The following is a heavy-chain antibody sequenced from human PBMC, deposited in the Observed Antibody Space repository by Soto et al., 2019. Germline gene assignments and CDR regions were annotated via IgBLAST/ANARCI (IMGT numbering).Heavy chain of an antibody. V-gene: IGHV3-9*01. J-gene: IGHJ6*02. CDR1: GFTFGDYA. D-gene: IGHD3-22*01. Sequence: PGGSLRLSCAASGFTFGDYAMHWVRQAPGKGLEWVSGLIWNSGRIGYADSVKGRFTISRDNAKNSLYLQMNSLRAEDTALYYCAKDIREQKYYYASIPYCYGMDVWGQGTTVTVYS. CDR3: AKDIREQKYYYASIPYCYGMDV. CDR2: LIWNSGRI.